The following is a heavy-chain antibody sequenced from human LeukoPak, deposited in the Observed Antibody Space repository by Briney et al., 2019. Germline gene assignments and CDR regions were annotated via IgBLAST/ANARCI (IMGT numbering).Heavy chain of an antibody. J-gene: IGHJ5*02. D-gene: IGHD5-18*01. Sequence: GASVKVSCKASGHTFTSHGISRVRQAPAQGLEWMARISAYNGNTNYAQKLQGRVTMTTDTSTSTAYMELRSLRSDDTAVYYCARAVGYSYGYEGNWFDPWGQGTLVTVSS. V-gene: IGHV1-18*01. CDR1: GHTFTSHG. CDR3: ARAVGYSYGYEGNWFDP. CDR2: ISAYNGNT.